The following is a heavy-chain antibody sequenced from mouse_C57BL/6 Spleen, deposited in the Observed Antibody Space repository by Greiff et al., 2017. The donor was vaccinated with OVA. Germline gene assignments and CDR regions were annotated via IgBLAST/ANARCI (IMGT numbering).Heavy chain of an antibody. J-gene: IGHJ1*03. CDR2: IYPGDGDT. CDR1: GYAFSSSW. Sequence: QVQLKESGPELVKPGASVKISCKASGYAFSSSWMNWVKQRPGKGLEWIGRIYPGDGDTNYNGKFKGKATLTADKSSSTAYMQLSSLTSEDSAVYFCARTGEDWYFDVWGTGTTVTVSS. CDR3: ARTGEDWYFDV. V-gene: IGHV1-82*01.